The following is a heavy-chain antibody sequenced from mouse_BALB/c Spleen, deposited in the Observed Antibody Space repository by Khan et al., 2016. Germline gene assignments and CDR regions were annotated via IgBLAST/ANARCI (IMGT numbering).Heavy chain of an antibody. Sequence: EVKLLESGGGLVQPGGSLKLSCEASGFDFSRYWMSWVRQAPGKGLEWIGEINPDSSTINYTPSLKDKFIISRDNAKNTLYLQMRKVRSEDTVLYYCARAGYDGYLVNWGQGTLVTVSA. J-gene: IGHJ3*01. CDR2: INPDSSTI. CDR3: ARAGYDGYLVN. D-gene: IGHD2-14*01. CDR1: GFDFSRYW. V-gene: IGHV4-1*02.